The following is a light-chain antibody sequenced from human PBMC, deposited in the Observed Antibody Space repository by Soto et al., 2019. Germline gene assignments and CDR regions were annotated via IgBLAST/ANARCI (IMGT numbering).Light chain of an antibody. CDR1: QSVSSNY. V-gene: IGKV3-20*01. CDR2: GVS. J-gene: IGKJ1*01. CDR3: QQYGSSRT. Sequence: EIVLTQSPGTLSLSPGERATLSCRASQSVSSNYLAWYQQKPGQAPRLLIYGVSSRATGIPDRFSGSGSGTDFTLTISRLEPEDFAVYYCQQYGSSRTFGQGTKVEI.